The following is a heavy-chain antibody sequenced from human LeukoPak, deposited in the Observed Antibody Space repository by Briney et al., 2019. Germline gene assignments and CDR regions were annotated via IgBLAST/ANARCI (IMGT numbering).Heavy chain of an antibody. Sequence: GGSLRLSCAASGFTFSSYAMSWVRQAPGKGLEWVSAISGSGGTTYSADSVKGRFTISRDNSKNTLSLQMNSLGAEDTAVYYCAKDGFRDFWSGYLGYWGQGTLVTVSS. J-gene: IGHJ4*02. D-gene: IGHD3-3*01. V-gene: IGHV3-23*01. CDR3: AKDGFRDFWSGYLGY. CDR2: ISGSGGTT. CDR1: GFTFSSYA.